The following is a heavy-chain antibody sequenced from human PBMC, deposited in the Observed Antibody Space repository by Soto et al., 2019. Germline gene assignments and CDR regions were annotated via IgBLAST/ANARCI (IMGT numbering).Heavy chain of an antibody. CDR1: GFTLSSYG. V-gene: IGHV3-7*05. Sequence: GGSLRLSCAASGFTLSSYGMNWVRQAPGKGLEWVANINQDGSEKNYVDSVKGRFTISRDSAKNSLSLQMNSLRAEDTAVYYCARGAYGNSGYWGQGTLVTVSS. CDR3: ARGAYGNSGY. CDR2: INQDGSEK. D-gene: IGHD1-1*01. J-gene: IGHJ4*02.